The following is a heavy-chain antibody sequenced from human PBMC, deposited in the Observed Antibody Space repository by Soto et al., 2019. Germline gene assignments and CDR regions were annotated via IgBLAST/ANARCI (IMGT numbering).Heavy chain of an antibody. CDR2: INPGDSDI. V-gene: IGHV5-51*01. CDR1: GYSFTTYW. D-gene: IGHD5-18*01. Sequence: PGESLKISWXASGYSFTTYWIAWVRQMPGKGLEWMGIINPGDSDIRYSPSFQGQVTISADNSISTAYLQWSSLRASDTAMYYCARHEQLYYYYYGMDVWGQGTAVTVSS. J-gene: IGHJ6*02. CDR3: ARHEQLYYYYYGMDV.